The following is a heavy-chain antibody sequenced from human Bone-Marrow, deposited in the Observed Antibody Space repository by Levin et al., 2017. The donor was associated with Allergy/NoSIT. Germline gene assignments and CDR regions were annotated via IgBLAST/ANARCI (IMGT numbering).Heavy chain of an antibody. CDR1: GFTVSSNY. CDR2: IYSGGST. V-gene: IGHV3-66*01. Sequence: GGSLRLSCAASGFTVSSNYMSWVRQAPGKGLEWVSVIYSGGSTYYADSVKGRFTISRDNSKNTLYLQMNSLRAEDTAVYYCARGEGSGSWPFDYWGQGTLVTVSS. D-gene: IGHD1-26*01. J-gene: IGHJ4*02. CDR3: ARGEGSGSWPFDY.